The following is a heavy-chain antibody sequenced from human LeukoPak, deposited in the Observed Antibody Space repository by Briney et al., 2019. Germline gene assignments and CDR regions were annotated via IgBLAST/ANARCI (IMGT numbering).Heavy chain of an antibody. Sequence: SETLSLTCTVSGDSISSSNYYWGWIRQPPGKGLEWIGTIYFTGTTYYNPSLKSRVTIAADTSKNQFSLRLASVTAADTAVYYCARFVIVLVPAAINYWGQGTLVAVSS. V-gene: IGHV4-39*01. D-gene: IGHD2-2*01. J-gene: IGHJ4*02. CDR2: IYFTGTT. CDR1: GDSISSSNYY. CDR3: ARFVIVLVPAAINY.